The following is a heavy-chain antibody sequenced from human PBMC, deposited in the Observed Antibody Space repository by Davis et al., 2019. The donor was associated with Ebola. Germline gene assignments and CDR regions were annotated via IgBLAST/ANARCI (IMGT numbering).Heavy chain of an antibody. D-gene: IGHD5-18*01. CDR1: GGSISRYY. CDR2: IYYSGST. CDR3: ARVGRGYSQYHFDY. Sequence: SETLSLTCTVSGGSISRYYWSWIRQPPGKGLAWIAYIYYSGSTNYNPSLKSRVTISVDTSKNQFSLKLSSVTAADTAVYYCARVGRGYSQYHFDYWGQGTLVTVS. V-gene: IGHV4-59*01. J-gene: IGHJ4*02.